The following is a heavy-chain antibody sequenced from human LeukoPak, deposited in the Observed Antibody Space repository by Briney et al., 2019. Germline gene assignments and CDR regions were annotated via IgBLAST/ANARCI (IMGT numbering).Heavy chain of an antibody. Sequence: GESLKISCKGSGYSFTNYWIGWVRQMPGKGLEWMGIIYPGDTDTTYSPSFQGQVTISADKSISTAYLQLSSLKASDTAIYCCARRYCSGGSCYRNWFDPWGQGTLVTVSS. CDR1: GYSFTNYW. CDR3: ARRYCSGGSCYRNWFDP. CDR2: IYPGDTDT. V-gene: IGHV5-51*01. D-gene: IGHD2-15*01. J-gene: IGHJ5*02.